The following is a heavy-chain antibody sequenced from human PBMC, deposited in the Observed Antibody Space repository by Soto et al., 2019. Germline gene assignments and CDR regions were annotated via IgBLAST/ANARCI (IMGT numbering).Heavy chain of an antibody. CDR3: ARRVDTAMDGDYYYYGMDV. D-gene: IGHD5-18*01. Sequence: ESLKISCKGSGYSFTSYWIGWVRQMPGKGLEWMGIIYPGDSDTRYSPSFQGQVTISADKSISTAYLQWSSLKASDTAMYYCARRVDTAMDGDYYYYGMDVWGQGTTVTVSS. CDR2: IYPGDSDT. V-gene: IGHV5-51*01. CDR1: GYSFTSYW. J-gene: IGHJ6*02.